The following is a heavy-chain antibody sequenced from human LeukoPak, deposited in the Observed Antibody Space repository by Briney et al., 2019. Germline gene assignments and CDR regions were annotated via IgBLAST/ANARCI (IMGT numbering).Heavy chain of an antibody. J-gene: IGHJ3*02. D-gene: IGHD3-22*01. CDR2: IKQDGSEK. V-gene: IGHV3-7*01. CDR1: GFTFSSYW. Sequence: GGSLRLSCAASGFTFSSYWMSWVRQAPGKGLEWVANIKQDGSEKYYVDSVKGRFTISRDNAKNSLYLQMNSLRAEDTAVYYCVRAGYYHDENLDAFDIWGQGTMVTVSS. CDR3: VRAGYYHDENLDAFDI.